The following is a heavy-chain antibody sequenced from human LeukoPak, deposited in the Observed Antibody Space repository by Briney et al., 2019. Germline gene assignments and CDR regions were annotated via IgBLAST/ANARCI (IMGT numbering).Heavy chain of an antibody. D-gene: IGHD1-26*01. V-gene: IGHV2-5*02. Sequence: SGPTLVKPTQTLTLTCTFSGFSLSTSGVGVGWIRQPPGKALEWLALIYWDDDKRYSPSLKSRLTITKDTSKNQVVLTMTNMDPVDTATYYCAHTLHSGSYYVHYFDYWGQGTLVTVSS. CDR2: IYWDDDK. CDR3: AHTLHSGSYYVHYFDY. CDR1: GFSLSTSGVG. J-gene: IGHJ4*02.